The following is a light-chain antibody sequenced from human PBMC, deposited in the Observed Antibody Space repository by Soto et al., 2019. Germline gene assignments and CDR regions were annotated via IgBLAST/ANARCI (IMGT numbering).Light chain of an antibody. CDR2: RSS. J-gene: IGKJ1*01. CDR1: ETISSSH. V-gene: IGKV3-20*01. Sequence: EVVLTQSPGTLSLSPGERATLSCRASETISSSHLAWYQQTPGQAPRLLLYRSSTRATGIPDRFSGSGSGTDFTLTISRLEPADAEVYYCQQYESLLWTFGKGTKVEI. CDR3: QQYESLLWT.